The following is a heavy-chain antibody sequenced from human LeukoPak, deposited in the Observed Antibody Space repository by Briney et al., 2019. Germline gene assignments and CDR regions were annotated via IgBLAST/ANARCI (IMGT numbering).Heavy chain of an antibody. CDR2: ISGSGGST. V-gene: IGHV3-23*01. Sequence: GGSLRLSCAASGFTFSSYAMSWVRQAPGKGLEWVSAISGSGGSTYYADSVKGRFTISRDNSKNTLYLQMNSLRAEDTAVYYCASVYYYDSSGYYYPAEDWGQGTLVTVSS. J-gene: IGHJ4*02. CDR1: GFTFSSYA. CDR3: ASVYYYDSSGYYYPAED. D-gene: IGHD3-22*01.